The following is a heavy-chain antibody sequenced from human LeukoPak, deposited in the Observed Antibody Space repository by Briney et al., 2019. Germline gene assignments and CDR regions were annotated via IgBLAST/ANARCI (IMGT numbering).Heavy chain of an antibody. J-gene: IGHJ3*02. CDR1: GGSFSAYY. CDR3: ATKDSSNYHYGALDI. Sequence: SETLSLTCAVYGGSFSAYYWGWIRQTPGKGLEWIGEINHSGSTNYNPSLNSRVTISVDTSKNQFSLKVKSVTAADTAVYYCATKDSSNYHYGALDIWGQGTRVTVSS. CDR2: INHSGST. D-gene: IGHD3-22*01. V-gene: IGHV4-34*01.